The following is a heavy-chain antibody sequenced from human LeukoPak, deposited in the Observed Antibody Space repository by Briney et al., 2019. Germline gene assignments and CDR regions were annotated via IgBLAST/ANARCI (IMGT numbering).Heavy chain of an antibody. V-gene: IGHV3-43*01. CDR1: GFTFDDYT. CDR3: AKDLRRGYSYGFFDY. D-gene: IGHD5-18*01. J-gene: IGHJ4*02. Sequence: PGGSLRPSCAASGFTFDDYTMHWVRQAPGKGLEWVSLFSWDGGSTYYADSVKGRFTISRDNSKNSLYLQMNSLRTEDTALYYCAKDLRRGYSYGFFDYWGQGTLVTVSS. CDR2: FSWDGGST.